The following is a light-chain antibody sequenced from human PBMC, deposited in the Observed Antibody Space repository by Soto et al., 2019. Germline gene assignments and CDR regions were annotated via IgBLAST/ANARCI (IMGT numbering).Light chain of an antibody. J-gene: IGKJ3*01. Sequence: DIQMTQSPSSLSASVGDRVTITCRASQPIYHDLNWYHQKPGKAPRLLISSATALQRGVPSRFSGSGSGTEFALIISSLLPEDFGTYYCQQSFTSIFTFGPGTKVDV. CDR1: QPIYHD. CDR3: QQSFTSIFT. CDR2: SAT. V-gene: IGKV1-39*01.